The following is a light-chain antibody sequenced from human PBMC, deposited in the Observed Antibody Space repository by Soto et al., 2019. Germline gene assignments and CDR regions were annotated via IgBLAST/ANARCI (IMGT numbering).Light chain of an antibody. CDR3: QQFGKSQSS. V-gene: IGKV3-20*01. J-gene: IGKJ1*01. CDR2: GVS. Sequence: TRSHRAVRWILKKKATLSCSASQSVPFNYVAWYQQKPGQAPRLLVYGVSSRATGIPDRFSGSGFLKDFNPTISSLEPEDFALYYCQQFGKSQSSFGQGTKVDIK. CDR1: QSVPFNY.